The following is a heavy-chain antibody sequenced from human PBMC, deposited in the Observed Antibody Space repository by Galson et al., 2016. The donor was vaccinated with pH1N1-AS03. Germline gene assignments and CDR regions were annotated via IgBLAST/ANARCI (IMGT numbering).Heavy chain of an antibody. V-gene: IGHV3-7*01. J-gene: IGHJ4*02. D-gene: IGHD1-26*01. CDR2: VKQDGSEK. Sequence: SLRLSCAASGFTLSTYWMNWVRQVPGKGLEWIANVKQDGSEKHYVGSVRGRFTISRDNAKNSLYLQMNTLRVEDTAIYYCATSGSYRFDYWGQGALVTVSS. CDR1: GFTLSTYW. CDR3: ATSGSYRFDY.